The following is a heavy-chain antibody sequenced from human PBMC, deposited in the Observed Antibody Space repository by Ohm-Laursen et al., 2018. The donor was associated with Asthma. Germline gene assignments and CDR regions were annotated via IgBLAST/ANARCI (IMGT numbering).Heavy chain of an antibody. CDR3: ARNVMEWYLPAFDS. V-gene: IGHV3-30-3*01. Sequence: SLRLSCAASGFTFRSYAMHWVRQAPGKGLEWVAVGGCYYDGGLKYYADSVNGRFTVSRDDSKNTLYLQMISMRPDDTAVYYCARNVMEWYLPAFDSWGQGTLVTVSS. CDR1: GFTFRSYA. CDR2: GGCYYDGGLK. J-gene: IGHJ4*02. D-gene: IGHD3-3*01.